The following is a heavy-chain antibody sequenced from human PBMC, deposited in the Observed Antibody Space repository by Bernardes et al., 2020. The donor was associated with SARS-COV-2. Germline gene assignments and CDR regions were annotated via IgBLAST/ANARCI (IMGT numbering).Heavy chain of an antibody. Sequence: GGSLRLSCAASGFTFSSYWMSWVRQAPGKGLEWVANIKQDGSEKYYVDSVKGRFTISRDNAKNSLYLQMNSLRAEDTAVYYCARAGRIDYYYYGMDVWGQGTTVTVS. CDR3: ARAGRIDYYYYGMDV. V-gene: IGHV3-7*03. CDR1: GFTFSSYW. CDR2: IKQDGSEK. J-gene: IGHJ6*02.